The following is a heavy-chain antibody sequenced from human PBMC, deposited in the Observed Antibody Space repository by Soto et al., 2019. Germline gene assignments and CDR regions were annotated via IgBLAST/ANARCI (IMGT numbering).Heavy chain of an antibody. CDR3: AHSLYDYVWGTNWFDP. CDR1: GFSLSTSGVG. J-gene: IGHJ5*02. CDR2: IYWDDAK. V-gene: IGHV2-5*02. D-gene: IGHD3-16*01. Sequence: QITLKESGPTLVKPTQTLTLTCTFSGFSLSTSGVGVGWIRQPPGKALEWLALIYWDDAKRYSPSLKSRLTITKDTSKNQVVLTMTNIDPVDTATYYCAHSLYDYVWGTNWFDPWGQGTLVTVSS.